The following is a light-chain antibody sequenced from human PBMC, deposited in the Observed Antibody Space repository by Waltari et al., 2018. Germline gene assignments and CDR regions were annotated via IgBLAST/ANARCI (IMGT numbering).Light chain of an antibody. CDR1: QSVTSSH. CDR2: GAS. J-gene: IGKJ1*01. V-gene: IGKV3-20*01. Sequence: EIVLTQSPGTLSLSPGESATLSCRASQSVTSSHLAWYQQKPGHAPRLLIYGASSRATAIPDRFSGSGSGTDFTLTISRLEAEDFAVYYCQQYGSSPRTFGQGTKVEIK. CDR3: QQYGSSPRT.